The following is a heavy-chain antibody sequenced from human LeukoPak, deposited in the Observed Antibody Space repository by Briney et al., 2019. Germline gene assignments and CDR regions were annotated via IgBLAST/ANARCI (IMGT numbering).Heavy chain of an antibody. J-gene: IGHJ4*02. CDR3: AAIAGPLTGFDY. CDR2: INPNSGGT. D-gene: IGHD6-13*01. CDR1: GYTFTAYY. V-gene: IGHV1-2*02. Sequence: ASVKVSCKASGYTFTAYYMHWVRQAPGQGLEWMGWINPNSGGTNYSQQFQGRATLPRDTSISTAFMELTRLISDDTAVYYCAAIAGPLTGFDYWGQGTLVTVSS.